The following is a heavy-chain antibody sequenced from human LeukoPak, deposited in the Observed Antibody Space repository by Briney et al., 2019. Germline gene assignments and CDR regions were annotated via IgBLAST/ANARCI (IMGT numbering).Heavy chain of an antibody. CDR2: INPNSGGT. V-gene: IGHV1-2*02. CDR1: GYTFTGYY. J-gene: IGHJ4*02. Sequence: ASVKVSCKASGYTFTGYYMHWVRQAPGQGLEWMGWINPNSGGTNYAQKFQGRVTMTRDTSLSTAYMELSRLRSDDTAVYYCARALAAAGTDPFDYWGQGTLVTVSS. D-gene: IGHD6-13*01. CDR3: ARALAAAGTDPFDY.